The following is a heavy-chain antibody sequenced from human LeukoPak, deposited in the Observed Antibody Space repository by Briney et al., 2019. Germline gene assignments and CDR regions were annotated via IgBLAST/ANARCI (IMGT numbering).Heavy chain of an antibody. CDR1: GFTVSSNY. V-gene: IGHV3-53*01. J-gene: IGHJ4*02. CDR2: FYSGGAT. D-gene: IGHD2-15*01. CDR3: ARCSGSSTYHSDDY. Sequence: GGSLRLSCAASGFTVSSNYMSWVRQAPGKGLEWVSVFYSGGATYYADSVKGRFTISRDNAKNSLSLQMNSLRAEDTAVYYCARCSGSSTYHSDDYWGQGTLVTVSS.